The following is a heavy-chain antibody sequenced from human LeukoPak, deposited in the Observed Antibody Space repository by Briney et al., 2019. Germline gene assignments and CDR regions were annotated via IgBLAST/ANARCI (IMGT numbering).Heavy chain of an antibody. CDR2: IVYDGSNK. CDR1: GFTVSSNS. J-gene: IGHJ4*02. CDR3: VKEQDSGFYRTADF. V-gene: IGHV3-30*18. D-gene: IGHD6-19*01. Sequence: GGSLRLSCAASGFTVSSNSMSWVRQAPGKGLEWVAVIVYDGSNKHYADSVKGRFTISRDNAKNTLYLQMNNLRVEDTAVYYCVKEQDSGFYRTADFWGQGALVTVSS.